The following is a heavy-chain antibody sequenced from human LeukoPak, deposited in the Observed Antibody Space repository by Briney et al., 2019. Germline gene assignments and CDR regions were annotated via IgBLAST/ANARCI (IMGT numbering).Heavy chain of an antibody. V-gene: IGHV1-69*13. D-gene: IGHD5-12*01. J-gene: IGHJ4*02. Sequence: ASVKVSCKASGGTFSSYAISWVRQAPGQGLEWMGGIIPIFGTANYAQKFQGRVTITADESTSTAYMEPSSLRSEDTAVYYCARASVGYSGYDYFDYWGQGTLVTVSS. CDR1: GGTFSSYA. CDR2: IIPIFGTA. CDR3: ARASVGYSGYDYFDY.